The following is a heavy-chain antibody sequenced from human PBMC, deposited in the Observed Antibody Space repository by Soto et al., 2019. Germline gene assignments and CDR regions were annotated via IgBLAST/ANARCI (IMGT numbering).Heavy chain of an antibody. Sequence: EVQLVESGGGLVQPGGSLRLSCAASGFTFSSYWMSWVRQAPGKGLEWVANIKQDGSEKYYVDSVNGRFTISRDNAKNSLYLQMNSLRAEDTAVYYCARDQEPWLVETSDAFDIWGQGTMVTVSS. D-gene: IGHD6-19*01. CDR1: GFTFSSYW. CDR3: ARDQEPWLVETSDAFDI. J-gene: IGHJ3*02. V-gene: IGHV3-7*01. CDR2: IKQDGSEK.